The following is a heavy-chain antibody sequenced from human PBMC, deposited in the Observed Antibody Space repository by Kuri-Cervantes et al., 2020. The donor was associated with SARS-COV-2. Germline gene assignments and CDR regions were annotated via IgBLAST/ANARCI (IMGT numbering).Heavy chain of an antibody. CDR2: IIPIFGTA. Sequence: SVKVSCKASGGTFSSYAISWVRQALGQGLEWMGGIIPIFGTANYAQKFQGRVTITADESTSTAYMELSSLRSEDTAVYYCARDGGLIMTRDLQNDAFDIWGQGTMVTVSS. CDR3: ARDGGLIMTRDLQNDAFDI. D-gene: IGHD3-16*02. J-gene: IGHJ3*02. CDR1: GGTFSSYA. V-gene: IGHV1-69*13.